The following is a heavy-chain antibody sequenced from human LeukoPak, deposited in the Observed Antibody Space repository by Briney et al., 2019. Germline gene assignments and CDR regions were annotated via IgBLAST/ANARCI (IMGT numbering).Heavy chain of an antibody. Sequence: PSETLSLTCTVSGGSISSYYWSWIRQPPGKGLEWIGYIYYSGSTNYNPSLKSRVTISVDTSKNQFSLKLSSVTAADTAVYYCAREYCSSTSCYTGLDYWGQGTLVTVSS. D-gene: IGHD2-2*02. J-gene: IGHJ4*02. V-gene: IGHV4-59*01. CDR3: AREYCSSTSCYTGLDY. CDR1: GGSISSYY. CDR2: IYYSGST.